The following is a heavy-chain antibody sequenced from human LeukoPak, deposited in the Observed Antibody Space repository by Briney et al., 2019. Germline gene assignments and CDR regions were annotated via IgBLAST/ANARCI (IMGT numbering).Heavy chain of an antibody. CDR1: GGSISSSSYY. J-gene: IGHJ4*02. CDR3: ARKEAAAAEVIDY. D-gene: IGHD6-13*01. Sequence: PSETLSLTCTVSGGSISSSSYYWGWIRQPPGKGLEWIGSIHYSGSTYYNPSLKSRVTISVDTSKNQFSLKLSSVTAADTAVYYCARKEAAAAEVIDYWGQGTLVTVSS. V-gene: IGHV4-39*01. CDR2: IHYSGST.